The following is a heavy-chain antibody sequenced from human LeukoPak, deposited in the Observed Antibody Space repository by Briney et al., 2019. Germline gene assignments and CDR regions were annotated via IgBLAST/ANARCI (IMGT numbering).Heavy chain of an antibody. Sequence: SQTLSLTCAISGDSVSSNSAAWNWIRQSPSRGLEWLGRTYYRSKWYNDYAVSVKSRITINPDTSKNQFSLKLSSVTAADTAVYYCARHGGRILGFAYWGQGTLVTVSS. J-gene: IGHJ4*02. V-gene: IGHV6-1*01. CDR3: ARHGGRILGFAY. D-gene: IGHD3-16*01. CDR2: TYYRSKWYN. CDR1: GDSVSSNSAA.